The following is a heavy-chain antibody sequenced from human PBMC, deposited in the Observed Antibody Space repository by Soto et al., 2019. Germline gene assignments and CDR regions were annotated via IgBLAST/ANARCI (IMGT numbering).Heavy chain of an antibody. CDR1: GGSVSSGSYY. CDR2: IYYSGST. CDR3: ASRFSHTLFGVGEQEY. V-gene: IGHV4-61*01. D-gene: IGHD3-3*01. Sequence: SETLSLTCTVSGGSVSSGSYYWSWIRQPPGKGLEWIGYIYYSGSTNYNPSLKSRVTISVDTSKNQFSLKLSSVTAADTAVYYCASRFSHTLFGVGEQEYWGQGALVTVS. J-gene: IGHJ4*02.